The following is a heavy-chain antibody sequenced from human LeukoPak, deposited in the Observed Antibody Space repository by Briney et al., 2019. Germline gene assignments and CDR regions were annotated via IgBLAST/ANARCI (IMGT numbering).Heavy chain of an antibody. CDR2: ISRSGSTK. J-gene: IGHJ5*02. V-gene: IGHV3-11*01. CDR1: GFTFSDYN. CDR3: ANDRYYGSGSFGT. Sequence: PGGSLRLSCAASGFTFSDYNMRWIRQAPGKGLEWVSSISRSGSTKYYADSVKGRFTISRDNAKNSLFLQMNSLRAEDTAVYYCANDRYYGSGSFGTWGQGTLVTVSS. D-gene: IGHD3-10*01.